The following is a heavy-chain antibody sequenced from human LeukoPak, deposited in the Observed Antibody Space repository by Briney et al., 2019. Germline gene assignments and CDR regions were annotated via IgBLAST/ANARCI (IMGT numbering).Heavy chain of an antibody. V-gene: IGHV3-53*01. Sequence: GGFLRLSCAASGFTVSSNYMSWVRQAPGKGLEWVSVIYSGGSTYYADSVKGRFTISRDNSKNTLYLQMNSLRAEDTAVYYCAKDKMSLFDIWGQGTMVTVSS. CDR1: GFTVSSNY. CDR3: AKDKMSLFDI. CDR2: IYSGGST. J-gene: IGHJ3*02.